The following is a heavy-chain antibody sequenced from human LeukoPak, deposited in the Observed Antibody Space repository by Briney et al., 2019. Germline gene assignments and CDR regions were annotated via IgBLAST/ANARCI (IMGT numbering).Heavy chain of an antibody. CDR1: GGTFSNYA. D-gene: IGHD2-15*01. Sequence: SVKVSCKASGGTFSNYAISWVRQAPGQGLEWMGRIIPIFGTANYAQRFQGRFTITTDEFTGTAYMELSSVRSEDTAVYYCAGAFGGYCSGGDCYVDAFDFWGPGTMVTVSS. V-gene: IGHV1-69*05. J-gene: IGHJ3*01. CDR2: IIPIFGTA. CDR3: AGAFGGYCSGGDCYVDAFDF.